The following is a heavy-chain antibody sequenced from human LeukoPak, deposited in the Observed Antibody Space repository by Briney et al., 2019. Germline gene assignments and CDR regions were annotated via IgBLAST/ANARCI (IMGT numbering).Heavy chain of an antibody. CDR2: IYPGDSDI. D-gene: IGHD6-19*01. J-gene: IGHJ4*02. V-gene: IGHV5-51*01. Sequence: GESLKISCKGSGYSFTSYWIGWVRQMPGKGLEWMGIIYPGDSDIRYTPSFEGQVTISADKSISTAYLQWSSLKASDSAMYYCVTYSSGWLVDYWGQGTLVTVSS. CDR3: VTYSSGWLVDY. CDR1: GYSFTSYW.